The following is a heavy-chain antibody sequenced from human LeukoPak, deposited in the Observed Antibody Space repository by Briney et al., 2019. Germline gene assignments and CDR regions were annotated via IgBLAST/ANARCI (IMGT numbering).Heavy chain of an antibody. CDR3: ARVDWRDWYFCL. V-gene: IGHV4-61*01. Sequence: PSETLSHSCSECGVSIFSASCYWRWIRQPPGKGLDWIGYIYYSGSTNYNPSLKSRVIISVDTSKNHFSLKLSSVSAADTAVYYCARVDWRDWYFCLWGRGTLVTVSS. CDR2: IYYSGST. CDR1: GVSIFSASCY. J-gene: IGHJ2*01. D-gene: IGHD1-1*01.